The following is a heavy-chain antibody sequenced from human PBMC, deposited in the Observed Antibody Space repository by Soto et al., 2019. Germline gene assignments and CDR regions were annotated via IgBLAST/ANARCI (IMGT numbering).Heavy chain of an antibody. D-gene: IGHD3-10*01. J-gene: IGHJ4*02. CDR1: CYTFTNYG. CDR2: ISAYKGNT. CDR3: ARDLDGSGSYYTDY. Sequence: ASVKVSCKAACYTFTNYGISLFRQSPGQGLEWMGWISAYKGNTNYAQKFQGRVTMTTDTSTSTAYMELRSLRSDDTAIYYCARDLDGSGSYYTDYWGQGTLVTVSS. V-gene: IGHV1-18*01.